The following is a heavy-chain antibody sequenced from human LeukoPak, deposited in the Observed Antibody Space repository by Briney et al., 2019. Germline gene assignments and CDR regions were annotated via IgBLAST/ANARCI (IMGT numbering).Heavy chain of an antibody. J-gene: IGHJ6*02. CDR2: SNPSSGGA. CDR3: ARESLPIRGSGWYGGTYYYYYGMDV. V-gene: IGHV1-2*02. CDR1: GSSFTGYY. D-gene: IGHD6-19*01. Sequence: GASVKLCCYASGSSFTGYYIHWIRQAPGQGLELMGWSNPSSGGANYAQKCRGRGTMTSDTSISTASMELSRLRSDDTAVYYCARESLPIRGSGWYGGTYYYYYGMDVWGQGTTVTVSS.